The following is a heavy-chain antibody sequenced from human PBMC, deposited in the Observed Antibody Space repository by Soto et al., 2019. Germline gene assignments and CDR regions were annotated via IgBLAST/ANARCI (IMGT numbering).Heavy chain of an antibody. Sequence: QVQLVESGGGVVQPGRSLRLSCAASGFTFSSYAMHWVRQAPGKGLEWVAVISYDGSNKYYADSVKGRFTISRDNSKNTLYRQMNSLSAEDTAVYYCARDGAIVGAPPAMDVWGQGTTVTVSS. V-gene: IGHV3-30-3*01. J-gene: IGHJ6*02. CDR2: ISYDGSNK. CDR1: GFTFSSYA. CDR3: ARDGAIVGAPPAMDV. D-gene: IGHD1-26*01.